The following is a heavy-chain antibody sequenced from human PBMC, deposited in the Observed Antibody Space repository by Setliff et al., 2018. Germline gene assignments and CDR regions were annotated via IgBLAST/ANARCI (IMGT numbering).Heavy chain of an antibody. CDR3: ARLGAPASHDAFDI. CDR1: GYNFINYW. V-gene: IGHV5-51*01. D-gene: IGHD6-25*01. Sequence: GESLKISCKGSGYNFINYWIGWVRQMPGKGLEWMGIIYPSDSDIRYSPSFQGQVTISADKSINTAYLQWSSLKASDTAMYYCARLGAPASHDAFDIWGQGTMVTVSS. CDR2: IYPSDSDI. J-gene: IGHJ3*02.